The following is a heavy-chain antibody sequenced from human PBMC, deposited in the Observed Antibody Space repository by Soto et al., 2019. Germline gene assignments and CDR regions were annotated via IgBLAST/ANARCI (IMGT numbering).Heavy chain of an antibody. CDR1: GYTFTSYG. V-gene: IGHV1-18*01. CDR3: ARDLGQQLFDY. CDR2: INAYNGNK. D-gene: IGHD6-13*01. Sequence: QVQLVQSGAEVKKPGASVKVSCKASGYTFTSYGISWVRQAPGQGLEWMGWINAYNGNKKYAQKLPGGATMTTDTATSTAYMELRSLRSDDTAVYSCARDLGQQLFDYWGQGTLVTVSS. J-gene: IGHJ4*02.